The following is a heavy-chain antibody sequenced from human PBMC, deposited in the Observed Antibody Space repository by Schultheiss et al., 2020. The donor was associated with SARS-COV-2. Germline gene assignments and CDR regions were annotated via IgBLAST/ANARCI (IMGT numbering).Heavy chain of an antibody. Sequence: ASVKVSCKASGYTFTSYGISWVRQAPGQGLEWMGWISAYNGNTNYAQKLQGRVTMTTDTSTSTAYMELRSLRSDDTAVYYCASPSPGVVVRGPDYYYYYYGMDVWGQGTTVTVSS. CDR3: ASPSPGVVVRGPDYYYYYYGMDV. D-gene: IGHD2-15*01. CDR2: ISAYNGNT. CDR1: GYTFTSYG. V-gene: IGHV1-18*01. J-gene: IGHJ6*02.